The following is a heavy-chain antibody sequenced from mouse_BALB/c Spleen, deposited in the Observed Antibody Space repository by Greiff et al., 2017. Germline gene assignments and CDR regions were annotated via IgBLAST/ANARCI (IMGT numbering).Heavy chain of an antibody. V-gene: IGHV5-12-1*01. D-gene: IGHD2-14*01. Sequence: EVQLQESGGGLVKPGGSLKLSCAASGFAFSSYDMSWVRQTPEKRLEWVAYISSGGGSTYYPDTVKGRFTISRDNAKNTLYLQMSSLKSEDTAMYYCASSYRYEDYWGQGTTLTVSS. J-gene: IGHJ2*01. CDR1: GFAFSSYD. CDR2: ISSGGGST. CDR3: ASSYRYEDY.